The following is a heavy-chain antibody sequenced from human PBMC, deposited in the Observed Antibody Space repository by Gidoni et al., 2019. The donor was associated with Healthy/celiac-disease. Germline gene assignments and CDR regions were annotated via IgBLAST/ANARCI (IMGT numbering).Heavy chain of an antibody. J-gene: IGHJ5*02. CDR1: GGSISSYY. CDR3: AREIGYDILTGTYTRYNWFDP. Sequence: QVQLQESGPGLVKPSEPLSLTCTVSGGSISSYYWSWIRQPPGKGLEWIGYIYYSGSTNYNPSLKSRVTISVDTSKNQFSLKLSSVTAADTAVYYCAREIGYDILTGTYTRYNWFDPWGQGTLVTVSS. V-gene: IGHV4-59*01. D-gene: IGHD3-9*01. CDR2: IYYSGST.